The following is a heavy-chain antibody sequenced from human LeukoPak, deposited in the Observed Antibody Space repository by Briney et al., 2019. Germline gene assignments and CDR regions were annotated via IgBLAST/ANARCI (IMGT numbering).Heavy chain of an antibody. D-gene: IGHD2-15*01. Sequence: GGSLRLSCAASGFTFSSYSMNWVRQAPGKGLEWVSSISSSSSYIYYADSVKGRFTFSRDNAKNSLYLQMNSLRAEDTAVYYCARDNPYCSGGSCYADYWGQGTLVTVSS. CDR1: GFTFSSYS. J-gene: IGHJ4*02. CDR3: ARDNPYCSGGSCYADY. CDR2: ISSSSSYI. V-gene: IGHV3-21*01.